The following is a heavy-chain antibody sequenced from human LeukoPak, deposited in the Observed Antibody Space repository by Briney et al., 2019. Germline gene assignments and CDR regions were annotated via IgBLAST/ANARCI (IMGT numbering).Heavy chain of an antibody. CDR1: GGTFSSYA. Sequence: GASVKVSCKASGGTFSSYAISWVRQAPGQGLEWMGRIIPIFGIANYAQKFQGRVTMTRDTSTSTVYMELSSLRSEDTAVYYCARDQRGPSGWYGAYFDYWGQGTLVTVSS. D-gene: IGHD6-19*01. V-gene: IGHV1-69*04. CDR2: IIPIFGIA. CDR3: ARDQRGPSGWYGAYFDY. J-gene: IGHJ4*02.